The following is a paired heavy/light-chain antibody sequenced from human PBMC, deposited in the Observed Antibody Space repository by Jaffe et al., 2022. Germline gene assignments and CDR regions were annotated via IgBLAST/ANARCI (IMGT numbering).Light chain of an antibody. Sequence: EIVMTQSPATLSVSPGERATLSCWASQSISTSLAWYQQKPGQAPRLLMYDAFTRATGVPDRFSGSGSGTEFTLTISSLQSEDFAVYFCQQYYQWPPAPTFGQGTKLEI. J-gene: IGKJ2*01. V-gene: IGKV3-15*01. CDR1: QSISTS. CDR2: DAF. CDR3: QQYYQWPPAPT.
Heavy chain of an antibody. V-gene: IGHV4-4*02. CDR3: ARVPVPSGNYYMDV. J-gene: IGHJ6*03. CDR1: GGSIINGYW. Sequence: QVVLQESGPGLVKPSGTLSLTCGVSGGSIINGYWWSWVRQPPGKGPEWIGEIYETGSVNYNPSLKSRVTISVDKSKNQLSLKLNSVTAADTAVYYCARVPVPSGNYYMDVWGKGTTVIVSS. D-gene: IGHD6-6*01. CDR2: IYETGSV.